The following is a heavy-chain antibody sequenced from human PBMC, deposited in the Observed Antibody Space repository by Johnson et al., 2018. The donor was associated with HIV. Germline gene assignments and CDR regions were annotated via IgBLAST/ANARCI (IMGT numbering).Heavy chain of an antibody. V-gene: IGHV3-33*08. J-gene: IGHJ3*02. CDR1: GFTFSRYA. Sequence: QVQLVESGGGVVQPGRSLRLSCAASGFTFSRYAMHWVRQAPGKGLEWVAFIRYDGSNKYYADSVKGRFTISRDNSENTLYLQMNSLKTEDTAVYYCTTGPLYYDSDAFDIWGQGTMVTVSS. CDR2: IRYDGSNK. CDR3: TTGPLYYDSDAFDI. D-gene: IGHD3-22*01.